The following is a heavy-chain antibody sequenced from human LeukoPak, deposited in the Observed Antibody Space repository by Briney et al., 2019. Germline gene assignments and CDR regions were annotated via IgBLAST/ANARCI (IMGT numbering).Heavy chain of an antibody. CDR2: IYYSGST. J-gene: IGHJ4*02. CDR1: GGSISSSNW. CDR3: ARGYDFWSGYYPFDY. Sequence: PSETLSLTCAVSGGSISSSNWWSWVRQPPGKGLEWIGYIYYSGSTNYNPSLKSRVTISVDTSKNQFSLKLSSVTAADTAVYYCARGYDFWSGYYPFDYWGQGTLVTVSS. V-gene: IGHV4-4*02. D-gene: IGHD3-3*01.